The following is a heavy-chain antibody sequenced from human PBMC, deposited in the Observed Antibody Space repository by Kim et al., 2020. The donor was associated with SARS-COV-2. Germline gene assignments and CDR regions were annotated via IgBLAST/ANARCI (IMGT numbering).Heavy chain of an antibody. Sequence: GGSLRLSCAASGFTFSSYGMHWVRQAPGKGLEWVAVISYDGSNKYYADSVKGRFTISRDNSKNTLYLQMNSLRAEDTAVYYCAKGEDAFEGWFGESPVGTEGWGKGHTVTVSS. J-gene: IGHJ6*04. CDR3: AKGEDAFEGWFGESPVGTEG. CDR2: ISYDGSNK. V-gene: IGHV3-30*18. D-gene: IGHD3-10*01. CDR1: GFTFSSYG.